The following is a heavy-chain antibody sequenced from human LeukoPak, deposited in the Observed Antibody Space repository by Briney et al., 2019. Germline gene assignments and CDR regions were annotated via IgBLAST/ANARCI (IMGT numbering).Heavy chain of an antibody. CDR2: IYPGDSES. J-gene: IGHJ3*02. Sequence: GESLKISCKDSEYGFTTHWIGWLRQMPGKGLEWMGIIYPGDSESRYSPSFRGQVTISADKSISTAYLQWSSLKASDTAMYYCARPFRPIWGQGTMVTVSS. CDR1: EYGFTTHW. V-gene: IGHV5-51*01. D-gene: IGHD3-10*01. CDR3: ARPFRPI.